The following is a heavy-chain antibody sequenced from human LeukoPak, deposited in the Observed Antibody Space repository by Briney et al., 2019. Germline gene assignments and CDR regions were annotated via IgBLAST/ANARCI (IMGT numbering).Heavy chain of an antibody. V-gene: IGHV3-30-3*01. CDR3: ARERVFYNSGGIKPHALDY. J-gene: IGHJ4*02. Sequence: GGSLRLSCAASGFTFSSYAMHWVRQAPGKGLEWVAVISYDGSNKYYADSVKGRFTISRDNSKNTRDLQMNSLRAEDTAVYYCARERVFYNSGGIKPHALDYGGQGPLVT. D-gene: IGHD2-15*01. CDR2: ISYDGSNK. CDR1: GFTFSSYA.